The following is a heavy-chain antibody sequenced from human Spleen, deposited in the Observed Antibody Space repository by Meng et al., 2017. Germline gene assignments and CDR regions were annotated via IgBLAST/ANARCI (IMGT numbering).Heavy chain of an antibody. CDR3: ASGAEDYEYFQH. Sequence: GGSLRLSCAASEFSFSSYSMHWVRQAPGKGLDWVALISYDGRNKYYADSVKGRFTISRDNSENTLFLQLDSLRPEDRAMYYCASGAEDYEYFQHGGPGTQVTVSS. D-gene: IGHD4-17*01. CDR1: EFSFSSYS. CDR2: ISYDGRNK. V-gene: IGHV3-30*04. J-gene: IGHJ1*01.